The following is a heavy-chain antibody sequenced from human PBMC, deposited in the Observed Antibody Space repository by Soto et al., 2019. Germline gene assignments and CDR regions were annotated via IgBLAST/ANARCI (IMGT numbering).Heavy chain of an antibody. CDR3: ARRSDYYGSGSYYSDYFDY. J-gene: IGHJ4*02. D-gene: IGHD3-10*01. Sequence: LSLTCTVSGGSISSSSYYWGWIRQPPGKGLEWIGSIYYSGSTYYNPSLKSRVTISVDTSKNQFSLKLSSVTAADTAVYYCARRSDYYGSGSYYSDYFDYWGQGTLVTVSS. CDR2: IYYSGST. V-gene: IGHV4-39*01. CDR1: GGSISSSSYY.